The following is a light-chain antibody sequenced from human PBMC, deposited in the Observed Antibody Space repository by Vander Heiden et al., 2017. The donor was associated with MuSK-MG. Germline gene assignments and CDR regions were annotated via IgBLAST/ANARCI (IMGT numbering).Light chain of an antibody. CDR2: ATS. CDR3: QQCYFHPYT. V-gene: IGKV1-39*01. CDR1: QRISTY. J-gene: IGKJ2*01. Sequence: DIQMTQSPSSLSASVGDRVTITCRASQRISTYLNWYQQKLGKAPKLLIFATSSLQSGVPSRFSGSGSGTDFTLTISSLQPEDFATYYCQQCYFHPYTFGQGTKVEIK.